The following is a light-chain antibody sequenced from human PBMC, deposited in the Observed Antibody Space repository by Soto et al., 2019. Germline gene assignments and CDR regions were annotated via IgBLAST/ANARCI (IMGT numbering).Light chain of an antibody. CDR1: QSVGTY. CDR3: QQRSHWPT. CDR2: ATS. V-gene: IGKV3-11*01. J-gene: IGKJ3*01. Sequence: EIVLTQSPATLSLSSGDRATLSCRASQSVGTYLAWYQQRPGHPPRLLIYATSNRATGIPARFSGSGSGTDFTLTINSLEPEDFAVYFCQQRSHWPTFGPGTKVDIK.